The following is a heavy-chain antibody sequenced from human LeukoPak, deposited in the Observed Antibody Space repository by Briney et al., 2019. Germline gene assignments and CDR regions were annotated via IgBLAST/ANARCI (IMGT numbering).Heavy chain of an antibody. CDR3: ASSIATPGGFDY. J-gene: IGHJ4*02. CDR2: IYGGGST. CDR1: GFTVSNYY. Sequence: AGSLRLSCAVSGFTVSNYYMIWVRQAPGKGLEWVSVIYGGGSTYYADSVKGRFTISRHNSENTLYLQMDSLSAEDTAVYYCASSIATPGGFDYWGQGTLVTVSS. V-gene: IGHV3-53*04. D-gene: IGHD3-16*01.